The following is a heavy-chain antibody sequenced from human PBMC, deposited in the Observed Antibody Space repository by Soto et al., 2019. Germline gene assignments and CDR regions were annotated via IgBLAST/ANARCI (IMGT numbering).Heavy chain of an antibody. Sequence: SETLSLTCAVYGGSFSGYYWSWIRQPPGKGLEWIGEINNSGSTNYNPSLKSRVTISVDTSKNQFSLKLSSVTAADTAVYYCARGYGRNLVYWGQGTLVTVSS. CDR3: ARGYGRNLVY. V-gene: IGHV4-34*01. J-gene: IGHJ4*02. CDR2: INNSGST. CDR1: GGSFSGYY. D-gene: IGHD3-10*01.